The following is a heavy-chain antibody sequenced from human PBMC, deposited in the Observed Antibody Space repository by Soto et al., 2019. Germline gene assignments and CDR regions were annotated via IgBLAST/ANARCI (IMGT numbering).Heavy chain of an antibody. V-gene: IGHV3-30*18. J-gene: IGHJ4*02. CDR1: GFTFSSYG. CDR2: ISYDGSNK. Sequence: QVQLVESGGGVVQPGRSLRLSCAASGFTFSSYGMHWVRQAPGKGLEWVAVISYDGSNKYYADSVKGRLTISRDNSKNTLYLQMNSLRAEDTAVYYCAKDRYSGYDCDYFDYWGQGTLVTVSS. D-gene: IGHD5-12*01. CDR3: AKDRYSGYDCDYFDY.